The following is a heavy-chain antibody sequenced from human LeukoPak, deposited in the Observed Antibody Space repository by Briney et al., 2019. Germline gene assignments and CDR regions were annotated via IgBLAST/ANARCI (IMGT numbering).Heavy chain of an antibody. CDR1: GFTFSNAW. CDR3: STGRHWSPPFLNWFYP. J-gene: IGHJ5*02. D-gene: IGHD3-3*01. CDR2: IKSKSDGGTS. Sequence: TPGGSLRLSCAASGFTFSNAWMSWVRQAPGKGLEWVGRIKSKSDGGTSDYSAPVKGRITSSRDDSTNTLHLHMNSLKDEATAVYYRSTGRHWSPPFLNWFYPWGEGTLVTVSS. V-gene: IGHV3-15*01.